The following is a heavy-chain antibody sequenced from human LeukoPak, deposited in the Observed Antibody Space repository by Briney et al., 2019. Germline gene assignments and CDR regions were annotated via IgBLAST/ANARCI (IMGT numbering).Heavy chain of an antibody. CDR2: IYYSGST. J-gene: IGHJ4*02. Sequence: SETLSLTCTVSGGSISSGGYYWSWIRQPPGKGLEWIGYIYYSGSTNYNPSLKSRVTISVDTSKNQFSLKLSSVTAADTAVYYCARVKYGSGSYYPDYWGQGTLVTVSS. CDR1: GGSISSGGYY. CDR3: ARVKYGSGSYYPDY. D-gene: IGHD3-10*01. V-gene: IGHV4-61*08.